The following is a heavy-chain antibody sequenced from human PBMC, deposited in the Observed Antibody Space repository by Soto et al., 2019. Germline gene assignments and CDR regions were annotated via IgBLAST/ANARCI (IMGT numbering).Heavy chain of an antibody. CDR1: AFTFTSSA. J-gene: IGHJ4*02. V-gene: IGHV1-58*01. CDR2: IVVGSGNT. Sequence: SVKVSCKASAFTFTSSAVQWVRQARGQRLEWIGWIVVGSGNTNYAQKLQERVTITRDMYTSTAYMELSSLRSEDTAVYYCAAGITVTKWRRSPPFDYWGQGTRVTVSS. D-gene: IGHD4-4*01. CDR3: AAGITVTKWRRSPPFDY.